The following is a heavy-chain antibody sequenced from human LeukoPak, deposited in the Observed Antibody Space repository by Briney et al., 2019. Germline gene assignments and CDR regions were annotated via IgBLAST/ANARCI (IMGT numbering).Heavy chain of an antibody. J-gene: IGHJ4*02. CDR3: ARSCIAVDSPGEFEY. CDR2: IYYSGST. V-gene: IGHV4-39*01. CDR1: GGSIINSYWI. Sequence: SETLPMICTECGGSIINSYWICGLIRQPPGKGLEWIGSIYYSGSTYYNPSLKSRVTISVDTSKNQFTLKLSSETAADTAVYYCARSCIAVDSPGEFEYEDRGKVVIVSS. D-gene: IGHD6-19*01.